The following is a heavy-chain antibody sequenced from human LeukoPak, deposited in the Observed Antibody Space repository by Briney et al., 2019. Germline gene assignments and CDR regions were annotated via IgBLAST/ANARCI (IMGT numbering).Heavy chain of an antibody. CDR3: ARGEYYYGSGSYSAPNYYYYMDV. CDR1: GYTFTSYY. J-gene: IGHJ6*03. V-gene: IGHV1-46*01. CDR2: INPSGGST. Sequence: ASVKVSCKASGYTFTSYYMHWVRQAPGQGLEWMGIINPSGGSTSYAQKFQGRVTMTRDTSISTAYMEVSRLRYDDTAVYYCARGEYYYGSGSYSAPNYYYYMDVWGKGTTVTISS. D-gene: IGHD3-10*01.